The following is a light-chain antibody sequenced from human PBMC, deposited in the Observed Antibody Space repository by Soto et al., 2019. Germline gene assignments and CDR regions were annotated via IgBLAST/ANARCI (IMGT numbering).Light chain of an antibody. V-gene: IGKV3-11*01. J-gene: IGKJ2*01. CDR1: QSVAGY. CDR2: DSS. Sequence: ELVLTQSPATLSLSPGERATLSCRASQSVAGYLAWYQQKPGQGPKLLIYDSSTRATGTPARFRGSGSGTDFTLTISSLEHEDFAIYYCQHRSNWRMYTFGQGTKLEIK. CDR3: QHRSNWRMYT.